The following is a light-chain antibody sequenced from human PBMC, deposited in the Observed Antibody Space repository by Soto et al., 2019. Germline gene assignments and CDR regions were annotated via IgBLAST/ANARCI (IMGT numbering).Light chain of an antibody. CDR2: AAS. CDR3: QQSYSTPRT. Sequence: DIQMTQSPSSLSASVGDRVTITCRASETISSHLNWYQQKPGKAPKLLIFAASFLQSGVPSRFSGSGSETDFTLTISSLQPEDFATYYCQQSYSTPRTFGQGTKVEIK. V-gene: IGKV1-39*01. CDR1: ETISSH. J-gene: IGKJ1*01.